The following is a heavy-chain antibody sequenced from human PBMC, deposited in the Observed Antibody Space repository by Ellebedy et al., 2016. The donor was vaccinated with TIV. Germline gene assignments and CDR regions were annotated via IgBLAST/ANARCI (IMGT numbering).Heavy chain of an antibody. CDR2: FYYSGST. V-gene: IGHV4-39*07. D-gene: IGHD3-10*01. Sequence: MPSETLSLTCTVSGGSVSNSGYYWGWIRQPPGKGLEWIGSFYYSGSTYCNPSLKSRVTISVDPSKNQFSLKLSSVTAADTALYYCARSYGSAIFMENWGQGTLVTVSS. J-gene: IGHJ4*02. CDR3: ARSYGSAIFMEN. CDR1: GGSVSNSGYY.